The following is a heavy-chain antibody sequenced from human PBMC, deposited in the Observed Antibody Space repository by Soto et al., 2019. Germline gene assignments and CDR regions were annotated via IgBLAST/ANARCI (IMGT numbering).Heavy chain of an antibody. D-gene: IGHD2-15*01. J-gene: IGHJ4*02. CDR1: GFIFGTST. Sequence: PVRSLRLSCSASGFIFGTSTIYWVRQVPGKGLEAISAVSTSGRSTYYADSVKDRFTISRDNSKNTLFLQMGSLRPEPTAIYYCVKQAHGLDGVAFDYWGQGTQVTVSS. V-gene: IGHV3-64D*06. CDR3: VKQAHGLDGVAFDY. CDR2: VSTSGRST.